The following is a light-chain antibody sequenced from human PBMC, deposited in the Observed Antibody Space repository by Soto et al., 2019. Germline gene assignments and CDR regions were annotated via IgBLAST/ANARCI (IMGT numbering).Light chain of an antibody. CDR2: QDT. J-gene: IGLJ3*02. Sequence: SYELTQPPSVSVSPGQTASITCSGHQLGERHVSWYQQKTGQSPVLVMYQDTRRPSGIPERYSGSNSGNTATLTISGTQSMDEADYYCQAWDRNAWVFGGGTKVTVL. CDR3: QAWDRNAWV. CDR1: QLGERH. V-gene: IGLV3-1*01.